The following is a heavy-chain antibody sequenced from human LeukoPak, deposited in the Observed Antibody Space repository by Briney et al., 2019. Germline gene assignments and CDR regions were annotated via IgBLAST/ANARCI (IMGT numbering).Heavy chain of an antibody. CDR3: AKDKSTMVRGVVDY. Sequence: PSETLSLTCAVYGGSFSGYYWSWIRQPPGKGLEWIGEINHSGSTNYNPSLKSRVTISVDTSKNQFSLKLSSVTAADTAVYYCAKDKSTMVRGVVDYWGQGTLVTVSS. D-gene: IGHD3-10*01. V-gene: IGHV4-34*01. CDR2: INHSGST. CDR1: GGSFSGYY. J-gene: IGHJ4*02.